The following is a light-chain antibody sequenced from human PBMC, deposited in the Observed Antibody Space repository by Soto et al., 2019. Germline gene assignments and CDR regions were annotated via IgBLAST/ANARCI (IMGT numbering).Light chain of an antibody. CDR1: QGINSW. V-gene: IGKV1-12*01. J-gene: IGKJ5*01. CDR2: TAS. Sequence: DIQMTQSPSSVSASVGDRVTITCRASQGINSWLAWYQQKPGKAPDLLIYTASSLQSGVPSRFSGSGSGTDFTLTISGXQPEDFATYYCQQAQSFPITFGQGTRLETK. CDR3: QQAQSFPIT.